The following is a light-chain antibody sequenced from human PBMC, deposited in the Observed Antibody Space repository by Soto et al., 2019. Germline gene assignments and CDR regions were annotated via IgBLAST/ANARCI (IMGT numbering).Light chain of an antibody. CDR1: TSNIGTHT. V-gene: IGLV1-44*01. CDR2: SDN. J-gene: IGLJ2*01. CDR3: ATWDDSLNVV. Sequence: QSVLTQSPSASGTPGQRVSLSCSGSTSNIGTHTVNWYQHVPGTAPKLHIYSDNLRPSAAPGRLSGSKSGPSSSLAISGLLSEDEADSFCATWDDSLNVVFGGGTKLTVL.